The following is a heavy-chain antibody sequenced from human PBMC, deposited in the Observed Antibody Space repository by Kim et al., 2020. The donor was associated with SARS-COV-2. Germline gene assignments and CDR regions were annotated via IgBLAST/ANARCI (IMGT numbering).Heavy chain of an antibody. CDR3: ARHLGDFWSGSRGYFDY. D-gene: IGHD3-3*01. V-gene: IGHV4-59*08. Sequence: ETLSLTCTVSGGSISSYYWSWIRQPPGKGLEWIGYIYYSGSTNYNPSLKSRVTISVDTSKNQFSLKLSSVTAADTAVYYCARHLGDFWSGSRGYFDYWGQGTRVTVSS. J-gene: IGHJ4*02. CDR2: IYYSGST. CDR1: GGSISSYY.